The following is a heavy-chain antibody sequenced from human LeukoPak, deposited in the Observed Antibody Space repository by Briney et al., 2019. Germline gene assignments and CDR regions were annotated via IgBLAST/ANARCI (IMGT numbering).Heavy chain of an antibody. CDR2: IIPILGIA. CDR3: AKRESVGTLDAFDI. D-gene: IGHD3-10*01. J-gene: IGHJ3*02. CDR1: GGTFSNYA. Sequence: ASVKVSCKASGGTFSNYAISWVRQAPGQGLEWMGRIIPILGIANYAQKFQGRVTITADKSTSTAYMKLSSQRSEDTAVYYCAKRESVGTLDAFDIWGRGTMVTVSS. V-gene: IGHV1-69*04.